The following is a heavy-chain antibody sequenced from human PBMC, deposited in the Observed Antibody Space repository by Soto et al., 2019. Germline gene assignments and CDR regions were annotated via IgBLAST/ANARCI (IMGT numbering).Heavy chain of an antibody. V-gene: IGHV4-39*01. CDR1: GGSISSSTYY. CDR3: AITLGGNYFGMDV. J-gene: IGHJ6*01. D-gene: IGHD3-16*01. CDR2: FYYSGST. Sequence: QLQVQESGPGLVKPSETLSLTCTVSGGSISSSTYYWGWIRQPPGKGLEWIGSFYYSGSTDYNPSLKSRVTISVDTSKNQFSLNLSSETTADTGVYYCAITLGGNYFGMDVWGHGTSVTVSS.